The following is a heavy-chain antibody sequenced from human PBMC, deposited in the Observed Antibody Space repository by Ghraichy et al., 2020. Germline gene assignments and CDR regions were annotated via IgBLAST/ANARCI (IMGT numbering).Heavy chain of an antibody. CDR1: GGSISSGSYY. CDR2: IYTSGST. J-gene: IGHJ5*02. V-gene: IGHV4-61*02. Sequence: SETLSLTCTVSGGSISSGSYYWSWIRQPAGKGLEWIGRIYTSGSTNYNPSLKSRVTISVDTSKNQFSLKLSSVTAADTAVYYCARSALYWGSDPWRQGTLVTVSS. CDR3: ARSALYWGSDP. D-gene: IGHD2-2*02.